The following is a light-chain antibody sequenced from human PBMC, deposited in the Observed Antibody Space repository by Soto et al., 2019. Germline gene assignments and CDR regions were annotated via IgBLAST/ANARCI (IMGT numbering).Light chain of an antibody. CDR2: DAS. CDR3: QQYGSSPRT. CDR1: QSFRGL. J-gene: IGKJ1*01. V-gene: IGKV3-20*01. Sequence: EVVLTQSPVTLSLSPGERATLSCRASQSFRGLLAWYQQKPGQAPRLLIYDASSRATGISDRFTGSGSGTDFTLTITTLEPEDFAVYYCQQYGSSPRTFGLGTKVDI.